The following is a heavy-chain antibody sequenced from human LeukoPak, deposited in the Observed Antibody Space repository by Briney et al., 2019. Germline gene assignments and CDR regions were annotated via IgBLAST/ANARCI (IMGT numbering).Heavy chain of an antibody. V-gene: IGHV1-46*01. J-gene: IGHJ5*02. Sequence: ASVKVSCKASGYTFTSYYMHWVRQAPGQGFEWMGIINPSGGSTSYAQKFQGRVTMTRDMSTSTVYMELSSLRSEDTAVYYCARDSVDIAAAGTEFWFDPWGQGTLVTVSS. D-gene: IGHD6-13*01. CDR1: GYTFTSYY. CDR3: ARDSVDIAAAGTEFWFDP. CDR2: INPSGGST.